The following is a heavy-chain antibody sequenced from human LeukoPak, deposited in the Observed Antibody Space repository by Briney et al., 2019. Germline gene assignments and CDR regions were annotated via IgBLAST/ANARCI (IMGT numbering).Heavy chain of an antibody. D-gene: IGHD1-14*01. V-gene: IGHV4-30-4*01. J-gene: IGHJ3*02. CDR1: GGSISSGDYY. CDR3: ARRTSPHGFDI. Sequence: SQTLSLTCTVSGGSISSGDYYWSWIRQPPGKGLEWIGYIYYSGSTSYNPSLKSRLTISVDTSKNQFSLKLSSVTAADTAIYFCARRTSPHGFDIWGQGTMVTVSS. CDR2: IYYSGST.